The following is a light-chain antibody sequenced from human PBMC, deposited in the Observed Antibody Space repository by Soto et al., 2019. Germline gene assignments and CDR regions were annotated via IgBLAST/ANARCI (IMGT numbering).Light chain of an antibody. CDR3: QQYGSSGT. Sequence: EILLTQSPFTLSLSAGERATLSCRASQSVSVNSLAWYQQKPGQAPRLLIYGASNRATGIPDRFSGSGSGTDFTLTISRLEPEDFAVYYSQQYGSSGTFGQGTKVDI. J-gene: IGKJ1*01. V-gene: IGKV3-20*01. CDR1: QSVSVNS. CDR2: GAS.